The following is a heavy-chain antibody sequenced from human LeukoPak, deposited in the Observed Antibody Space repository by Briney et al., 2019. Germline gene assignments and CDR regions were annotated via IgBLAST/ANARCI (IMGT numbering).Heavy chain of an antibody. CDR2: IYSSGST. CDR3: ARASHYDSSGLYFDY. J-gene: IGHJ4*02. CDR1: GGSIRGGGYY. Sequence: SETLSLTCTVPGGSIRGGGYYWSWIRQHPGMGLEWIGYIYSSGSTSYKPSLKRRVTISLDTSENQFSLKLTSVTAADTAVYYCARASHYDSSGLYFDYWGQGTLVTVSS. V-gene: IGHV4-31*03. D-gene: IGHD3-22*01.